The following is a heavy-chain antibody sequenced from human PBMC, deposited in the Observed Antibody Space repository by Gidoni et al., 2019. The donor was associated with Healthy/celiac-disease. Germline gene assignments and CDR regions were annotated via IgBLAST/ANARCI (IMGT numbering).Heavy chain of an antibody. CDR3: ASGDIVVVPAASGARYYYGMDV. V-gene: IGHV1-18*01. CDR1: GYTFTSYG. Sequence: QVQLVQSGAEVKKPGASVKVSCKASGYTFTSYGIRWVRQAPGQGLEWMGWISAYNGNTNYAQKLQGRVTMTTDTSTSTAYMELRSLRSDDTAVYYCASGDIVVVPAASGARYYYGMDVWGQGTTVTVSS. J-gene: IGHJ6*02. D-gene: IGHD2-2*01. CDR2: ISAYNGNT.